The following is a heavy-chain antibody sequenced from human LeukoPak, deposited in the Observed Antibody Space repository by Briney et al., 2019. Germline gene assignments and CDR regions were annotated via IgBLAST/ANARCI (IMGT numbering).Heavy chain of an antibody. Sequence: GGSLRLSCGASGFTFSSYGMHWVRQAPGKGLEWVAVISYDGSNTYNADSVMGRFTISRDNSKNTVNLHMNSLRPEDTAVYYCARDKGSSYLSPFDYWGQGTLVTVSS. D-gene: IGHD6-6*01. V-gene: IGHV3-30*19. CDR3: ARDKGSSYLSPFDY. CDR1: GFTFSSYG. J-gene: IGHJ4*02. CDR2: ISYDGSNT.